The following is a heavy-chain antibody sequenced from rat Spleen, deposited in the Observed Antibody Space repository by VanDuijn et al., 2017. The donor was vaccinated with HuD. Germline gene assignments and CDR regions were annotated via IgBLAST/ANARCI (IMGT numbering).Heavy chain of an antibody. CDR2: ISYDGSST. D-gene: IGHD1-7*01. CDR1: GFTFSDYY. J-gene: IGHJ2*01. V-gene: IGHV5-29*01. Sequence: EVQLVESDGGLVQPGRSLKLSCAASGFTFSDYYMAWVRQAPTKGLEWVATISYDGSSTYYRDSVKGRFTISRDNAKSTLYLQMDSLRSEDTATYYCARQRGYYGYHYYFDYWGQGVMVTVSS. CDR3: ARQRGYYGYHYYFDY.